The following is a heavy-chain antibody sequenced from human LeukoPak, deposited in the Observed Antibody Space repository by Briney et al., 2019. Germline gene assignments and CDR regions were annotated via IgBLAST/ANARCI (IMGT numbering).Heavy chain of an antibody. V-gene: IGHV4-34*01. D-gene: IGHD6-19*01. J-gene: IGHJ4*02. CDR1: GGSFSGYY. CDR3: ARDWGSSGWSFDY. Sequence: SETLSLTCAVYGGSFSGYYWSWIRQPPGKGLEWIGEINHSGSTNYNPSLKSRVTISVDTSKNQFSLKLSSVTAADTAVYYCARDWGSSGWSFDYWGQGTLVTVSS. CDR2: INHSGST.